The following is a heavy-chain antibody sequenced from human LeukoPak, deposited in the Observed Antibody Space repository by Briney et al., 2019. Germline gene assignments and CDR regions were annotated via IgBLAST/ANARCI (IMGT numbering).Heavy chain of an antibody. Sequence: GRSLRLSCAASGFTFSSYGMHWVRQALGKGLEWVAVISYDGSNKYYADSVKGRFTISRDNSKNTLYLQMNSLRAEDTAVYYCAKEKGYSYGYWYFDYWGQGTLVTVSS. D-gene: IGHD5-18*01. J-gene: IGHJ4*02. V-gene: IGHV3-30*18. CDR1: GFTFSSYG. CDR2: ISYDGSNK. CDR3: AKEKGYSYGYWYFDY.